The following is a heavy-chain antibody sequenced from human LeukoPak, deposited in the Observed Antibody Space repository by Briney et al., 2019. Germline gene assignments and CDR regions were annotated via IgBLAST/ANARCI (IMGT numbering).Heavy chain of an antibody. J-gene: IGHJ6*03. CDR1: GFAFGTYA. CDR2: ISGGGGST. D-gene: IGHD3-3*01. Sequence: GGSLRLSCAASGFAFGTYAMSWVRQAPGKGLEWVSTISGGGGSTYYADSVKGRFTISRDSSKNMLYLQMNSLRAEDTAVYYCAKFGITIFGVMDVWGKGTTVTVSS. V-gene: IGHV3-23*01. CDR3: AKFGITIFGVMDV.